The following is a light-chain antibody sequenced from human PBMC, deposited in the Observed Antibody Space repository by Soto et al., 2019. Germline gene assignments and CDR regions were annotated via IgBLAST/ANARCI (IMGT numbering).Light chain of an antibody. CDR3: SSYAGSSNV. Sequence: QSVLTQPPSASGTPGQRVTISCSGSSSNIGSNSVNWYQQLPGTAPKLLIYSYYQRPSGVPDRFSGSKSGTSASLAISGLQSEDEADYYCSSYAGSSNVFGTGTKLTVL. V-gene: IGLV1-44*01. CDR2: SYY. J-gene: IGLJ1*01. CDR1: SSNIGSNS.